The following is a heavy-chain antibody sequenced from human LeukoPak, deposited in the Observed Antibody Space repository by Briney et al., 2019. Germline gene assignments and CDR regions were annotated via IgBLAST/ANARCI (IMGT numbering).Heavy chain of an antibody. D-gene: IGHD6-13*01. Sequence: GGSLRLSCVASGLTFSTHTMNWVRQAPGKGLEWVSYISSSSNTAFYADSVKGRFTMSRDNAKKSLYLQMNSLRAEDTAVYYCASWAGAAAGFNGPLDCWGQGTLVTVSS. J-gene: IGHJ4*02. V-gene: IGHV3-48*01. CDR1: GLTFSTHT. CDR3: ASWAGAAAGFNGPLDC. CDR2: ISSSSNTA.